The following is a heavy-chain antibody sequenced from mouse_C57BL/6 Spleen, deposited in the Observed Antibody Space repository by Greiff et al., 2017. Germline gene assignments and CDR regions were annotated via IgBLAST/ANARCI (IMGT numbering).Heavy chain of an antibody. CDR1: GYSITSGYD. D-gene: IGHD5-1*01. J-gene: IGHJ1*03. Sequence: VQLKESGPGMVKPSQSLSLTCTVTGYSITSGYDWHWIRHFPGNKLAWMGFISYSGSTNYNPSLKSRITITHDTSKNHFFLKLHSVPTEDTAAYSLARGGAYPYWYFDVWGTGTTVTVSS. V-gene: IGHV3-1*01. CDR2: ISYSGST. CDR3: ARGGAYPYWYFDV.